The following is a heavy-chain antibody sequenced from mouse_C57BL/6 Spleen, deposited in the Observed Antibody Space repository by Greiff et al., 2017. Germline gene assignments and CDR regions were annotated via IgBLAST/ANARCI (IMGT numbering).Heavy chain of an antibody. J-gene: IGHJ2*01. CDR3: AREGAFYYFDY. V-gene: IGHV5-4*01. CDR2: ISDGGSYT. CDR1: GFTFSSYA. Sequence: DVMLVDSGGGLVKPGGSLKLSCAASGFTFSSYAMSWVRQTPEKRLEWVATISDGGSYTYYPDNVKGRFTISRDNAKNNLYLQMSHLKSEDTAMYYCAREGAFYYFDYWGQGTTLTVSS.